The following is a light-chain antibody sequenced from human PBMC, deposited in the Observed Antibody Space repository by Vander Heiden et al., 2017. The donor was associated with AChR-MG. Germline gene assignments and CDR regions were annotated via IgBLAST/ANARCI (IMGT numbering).Light chain of an antibody. CDR2: EGS. Sequence: QSALTQPASVSGSPGQSITISCTGPSSDVGSYNLVSWYQQHPRKASKLVVYEGSKRPSGVSDLFSGSKSGNTASLTISGLQAEDEADYYCCSYAGSSTLNWVFGGGTKLTVL. V-gene: IGLV2-23*03. J-gene: IGLJ3*02. CDR3: CSYAGSSTLNWV. CDR1: SSDVGSYNL.